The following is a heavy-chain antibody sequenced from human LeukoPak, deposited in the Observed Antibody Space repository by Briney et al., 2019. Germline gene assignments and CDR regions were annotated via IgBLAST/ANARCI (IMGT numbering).Heavy chain of an antibody. Sequence: GRSLRLSCAASGFTFDDYAMHWVRQAPGKGLEWVSGISWNSGSIGYADSVKGRFTISRDNAKNSLYLQMNSLRAEDTALYYCAKDLLPSTTWDAFDIWGHGTMVTVSS. J-gene: IGHJ3*02. CDR1: GFTFDDYA. CDR2: ISWNSGSI. CDR3: AKDLLPSTTWDAFDI. D-gene: IGHD4-17*01. V-gene: IGHV3-9*01.